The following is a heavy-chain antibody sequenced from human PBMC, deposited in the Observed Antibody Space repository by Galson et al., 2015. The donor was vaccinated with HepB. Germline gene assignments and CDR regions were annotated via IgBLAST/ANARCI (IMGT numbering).Heavy chain of an antibody. CDR1: GFSLRTSGLS. CDR2: IDWDDDK. Sequence: PALVKPTQTLTLTCTFSGFSLRTSGLSVTWIRQPPGKALEWLARIDWDDDKYYTTSLKTRLTISKDTSKNQVVLTMTNMDPVDTATYYCARSLRLTTRYYYFYMDVWGKGTTVTVSS. V-gene: IGHV2-70*11. D-gene: IGHD4-11*01. J-gene: IGHJ6*03. CDR3: ARSLRLTTRYYYFYMDV.